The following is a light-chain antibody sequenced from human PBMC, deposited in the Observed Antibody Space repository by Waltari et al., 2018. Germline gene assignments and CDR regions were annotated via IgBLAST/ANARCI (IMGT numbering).Light chain of an antibody. Sequence: DIQMTQSPSSVSASVGDSVTITCRASRAITNYVNWYQQRPGLAPKLLIYAASTLQGGVPTRFSGSGSGTDFTLTISSLQIEDFATYYCQQSHSAPLAFGGGTRLEI. CDR2: AAS. V-gene: IGKV1-39*01. CDR1: RAITNY. J-gene: IGKJ4*01. CDR3: QQSHSAPLA.